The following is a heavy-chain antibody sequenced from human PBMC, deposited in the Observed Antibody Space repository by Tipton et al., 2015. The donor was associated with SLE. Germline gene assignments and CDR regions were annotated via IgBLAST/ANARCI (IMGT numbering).Heavy chain of an antibody. CDR3: TAQRDLGANTNGN. Sequence: GSLRLSCAASGFTFSNAWMSWVRQAPGKGLEWVGRIKSKTDGGTTDYAAPVKGRFTISRDDSKNTLYLQMNSLKTEDTAVYYCTAQRDLGANTNGNWGQGTLVPVSS. CDR1: GFTFSNAW. CDR2: IKSKTDGGTT. V-gene: IGHV3-15*01. D-gene: IGHD1-26*01. J-gene: IGHJ4*02.